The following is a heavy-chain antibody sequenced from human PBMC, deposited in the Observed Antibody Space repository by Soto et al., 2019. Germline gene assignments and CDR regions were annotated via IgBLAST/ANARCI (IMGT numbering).Heavy chain of an antibody. Sequence: GGSLRLSCAASGFTFSSYGMHWVRQAPGKGLEWVAVISYDGSNKYYADSVKGRFTISRDNSKNTLYLQMNSLRAEDTAVYYCAKDRYYDYIWGSYRTIDYWGQGTLVAVSS. CDR2: ISYDGSNK. CDR3: AKDRYYDYIWGSYRTIDY. D-gene: IGHD3-16*02. J-gene: IGHJ4*02. V-gene: IGHV3-30*18. CDR1: GFTFSSYG.